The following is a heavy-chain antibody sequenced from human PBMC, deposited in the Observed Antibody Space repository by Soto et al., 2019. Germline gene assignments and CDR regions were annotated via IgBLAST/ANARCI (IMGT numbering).Heavy chain of an antibody. Sequence: PGGSLTLFCAASGFTCDDYTMHWVRQAPGKGLEWVSLISWDGGSTYYADSVKGRFTISRDNSKNSLYLQMNSLRTEDTALYYCAKVRRSGSYGGGMDVWGQGTTVTVSS. CDR3: AKVRRSGSYGGGMDV. D-gene: IGHD1-26*01. V-gene: IGHV3-43*01. J-gene: IGHJ6*02. CDR2: ISWDGGST. CDR1: GFTCDDYT.